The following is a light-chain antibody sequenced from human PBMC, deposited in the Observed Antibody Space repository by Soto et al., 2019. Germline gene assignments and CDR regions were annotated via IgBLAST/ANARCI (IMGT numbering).Light chain of an antibody. CDR3: ASWDDSLSGVV. CDR1: TSNLGSNF. V-gene: IGLV1-47*01. J-gene: IGLJ3*02. CDR2: RNN. Sequence: QSVLTQPPSASGTPGQRVTISCSGSTSNLGSNFIYWYQQLPGAAPKLLISRNNQRPSGVPDRFSGSKSGTSASLAISGLRSEHEAVYHCASWDDSLSGVVFGGGTKVTVL.